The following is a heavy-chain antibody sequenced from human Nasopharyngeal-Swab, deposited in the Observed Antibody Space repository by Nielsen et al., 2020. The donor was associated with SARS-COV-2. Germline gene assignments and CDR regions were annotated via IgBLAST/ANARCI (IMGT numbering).Heavy chain of an antibody. D-gene: IGHD6-19*01. CDR3: ANGEYSSGWYPGAI. V-gene: IGHV3-9*01. CDR2: ISWHSGSI. Sequence: SLKISCAASGFTFDDYAMHWVRQAPGNGLEWVSGISWHSGSIGYADSVKGRFTISRDNAKNSLYPQMNSLKAEDTALYYCANGEYSSGWYPGAIWGQGKMVTVSS. J-gene: IGHJ3*02. CDR1: GFTFDDYA.